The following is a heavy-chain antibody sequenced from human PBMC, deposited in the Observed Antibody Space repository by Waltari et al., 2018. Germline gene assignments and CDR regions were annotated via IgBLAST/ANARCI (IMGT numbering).Heavy chain of an antibody. Sequence: HGQGLEWMGGIIPIFGTANYAQKFQGRVTITTDESTSTAYMELSSLRSEDTAVYYCARRVAGGLHLGESIENYYYYGMDVWGQGTTVTVSS. V-gene: IGHV1-69*05. CDR2: IIPIFGTA. J-gene: IGHJ6*02. D-gene: IGHD3-16*01. CDR3: ARRVAGGLHLGESIENYYYYGMDV.